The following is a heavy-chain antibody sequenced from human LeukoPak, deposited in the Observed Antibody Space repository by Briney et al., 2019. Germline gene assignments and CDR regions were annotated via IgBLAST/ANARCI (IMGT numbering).Heavy chain of an antibody. CDR2: ISYIGST. V-gene: IGHV4-59*11. J-gene: IGHJ3*02. D-gene: IGHD4-17*01. CDR1: DDSFSSQY. Sequence: SETLSLTCTVSDDSFSSQYWSWIRQPPGKGLEWIGYISYIGSTNYNPSLKSRVTISIDTSKNQFSLKLISVTAADTAVYYCARDLVTVTKGFDIWGQGTMVSVSS. CDR3: ARDLVTVTKGFDI.